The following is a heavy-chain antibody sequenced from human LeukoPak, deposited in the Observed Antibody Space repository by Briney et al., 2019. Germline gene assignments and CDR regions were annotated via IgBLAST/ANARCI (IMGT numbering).Heavy chain of an antibody. Sequence: SETLSLTCTVSGGSISSYYWSWLRQPAGKGLEGIGRIYTSGSTNYNPSLKSRVTMSADTSKNQFSLKLSSVTAADTAVYYSATNWGYNYGYGSFDSWGQGILVTVSS. CDR1: GGSISSYY. J-gene: IGHJ4*02. D-gene: IGHD5-24*01. CDR3: ATNWGYNYGYGSFDS. V-gene: IGHV4-4*07. CDR2: IYTSGST.